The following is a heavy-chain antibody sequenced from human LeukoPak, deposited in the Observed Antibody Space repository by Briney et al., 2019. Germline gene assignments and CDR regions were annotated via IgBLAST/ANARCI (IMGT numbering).Heavy chain of an antibody. D-gene: IGHD3-22*01. CDR2: TTPIFGSA. CDR3: ARAPFHFDGSGFSMDAFDV. CDR1: GGTFSSHA. J-gene: IGHJ3*01. V-gene: IGHV1-69*05. Sequence: SVKVSCKASGGTFSSHAVSWARQAPGQGLEWMGGTTPIFGSAEYAQKLQDRLTITTDDSTSTAYMILSSLRSEDTAVYCCARAPFHFDGSGFSMDAFDVWAKGQWSPSLQ.